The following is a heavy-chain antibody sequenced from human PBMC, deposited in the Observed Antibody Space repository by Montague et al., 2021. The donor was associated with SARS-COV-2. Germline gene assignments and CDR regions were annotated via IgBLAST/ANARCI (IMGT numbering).Heavy chain of an antibody. D-gene: IGHD6-19*01. J-gene: IGHJ5*02. CDR3: ARHSRQWLATVPNWFDP. Sequence: SETLSLTCTVSGGSISSSSYYWGWIRQPPGKGLEWIGSIYYSGSTYYNPSLKSRVTISVDTSKNQFSLKLGSVTATDTAVYYCARHSRQWLATVPNWFDPWGQGTLVTVSS. CDR2: IYYSGST. CDR1: GGSISSSSYY. V-gene: IGHV4-39*01.